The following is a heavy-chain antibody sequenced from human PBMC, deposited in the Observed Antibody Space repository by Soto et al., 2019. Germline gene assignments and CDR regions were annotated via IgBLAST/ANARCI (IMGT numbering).Heavy chain of an antibody. CDR3: ARQKTITATWFDP. J-gene: IGHJ5*02. D-gene: IGHD1-20*01. V-gene: IGHV4-59*08. CDR2: IYYSGST. CDR1: GGSISRDY. Sequence: SETLSLTCTVSGGSISRDYWSWIRPPPGKGLEWIGYIYYSGSTNYNPSLKSRVIISVDTSKNQFSLKLSSVTAADTAVYYCARQKTITATWFDPWGQGTLVTVSS.